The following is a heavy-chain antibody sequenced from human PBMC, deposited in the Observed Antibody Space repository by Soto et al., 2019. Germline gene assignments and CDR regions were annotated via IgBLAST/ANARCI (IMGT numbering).Heavy chain of an antibody. CDR2: INSDGGII. J-gene: IGHJ4*02. CDR1: RFSLSTYW. CDR3: ARDLGKYDRHYFDN. V-gene: IGHV3-74*01. Sequence: VQLVESGGGLVQPGGSLRLSCAASRFSLSTYWMYWVRQAPGKGLMWVSRINSDGGIINYADSVKGRFTISRDNAKNTLYLQMNTLRPEVTDVYYCARDLGKYDRHYFDNWGQGTLVTVS. D-gene: IGHD3-9*01.